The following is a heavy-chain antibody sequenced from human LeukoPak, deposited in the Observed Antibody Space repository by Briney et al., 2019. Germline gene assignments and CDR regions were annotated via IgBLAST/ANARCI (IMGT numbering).Heavy chain of an antibody. CDR3: ARTRRNYYYMDV. V-gene: IGHV4-39*07. J-gene: IGHJ6*03. CDR2: IYYSGST. Sequence: PSETLSLTCTVSGDSISSSNYYWGWIRQPPGKGLEWIGSIYYSGSTYYNPSLKSRVTISVDTSKNQFSLKLTSVTAADTAVYYCARTRRNYYYMDVWGKGTTVTVSS. CDR1: GDSISSSNYY.